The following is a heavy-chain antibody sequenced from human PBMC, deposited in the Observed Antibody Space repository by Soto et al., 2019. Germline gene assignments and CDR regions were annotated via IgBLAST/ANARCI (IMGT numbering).Heavy chain of an antibody. Sequence: QVQLVQSGAEVKKPGSSVKVSCKASGGTFSSYAISWVRQAPGQGLEWMGGIIPIFGTANYAQKFQGRVTITADESTSTAYMELSSLRSEDTAVYYCARELYYYDSSGYPREGFQHWGQGTLVTVSS. J-gene: IGHJ1*01. CDR3: ARELYYYDSSGYPREGFQH. CDR1: GGTFSSYA. CDR2: IIPIFGTA. V-gene: IGHV1-69*12. D-gene: IGHD3-22*01.